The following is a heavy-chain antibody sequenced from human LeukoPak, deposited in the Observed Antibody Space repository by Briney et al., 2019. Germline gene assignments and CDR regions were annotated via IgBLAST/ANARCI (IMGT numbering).Heavy chain of an antibody. Sequence: PSQTLSLTCTVSGGSVGSVSSYWTWIRQPPGKGLQWNGYVYHTGGTKYNPSLKSRVTISLDTPKNQFSLRLSSVTAADTAVYYCARDSRHPYYYGLDVWGQGTTVIVSS. J-gene: IGHJ6*02. CDR1: GGSVGSVSSY. CDR3: ARDSRHPYYYGLDV. V-gene: IGHV4-61*01. CDR2: VYHTGGT.